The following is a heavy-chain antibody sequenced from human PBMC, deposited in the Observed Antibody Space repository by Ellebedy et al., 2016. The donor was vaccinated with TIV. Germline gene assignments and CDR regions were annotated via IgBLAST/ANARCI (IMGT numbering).Heavy chain of an antibody. V-gene: IGHV3-23*01. CDR2: ISGSGGST. CDR3: ARGGIMAARPGSLDY. CDR1: GFTFSSYA. J-gene: IGHJ4*02. Sequence: GGSLRLSXAASGFTFSSYAMSWVRQAPGKGLEWVSAISGSGGSTYYADSVKGRFTISRDNSKNTLYLQMNSLRAEDTAVYYCARGGIMAARPGSLDYWGQGTLVTVSS. D-gene: IGHD6-6*01.